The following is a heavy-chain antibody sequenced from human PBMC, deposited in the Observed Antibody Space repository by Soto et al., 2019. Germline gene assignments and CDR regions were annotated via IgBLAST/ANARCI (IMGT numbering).Heavy chain of an antibody. Sequence: EVQLVESGGGLVQPGGSLRLSCAASGFTFSSYSMNWVRQAPGKGLEWVSYISSSSSTIYYADSVKGRFTISRDNAKKSLCRRRNRLSAEGSAVYDCAGDLDYGLFDYWGLGSRVTVSS. CDR3: AGDLDYGLFDY. CDR1: GFTFSSYS. CDR2: ISSSSSTI. J-gene: IGHJ4*02. V-gene: IGHV3-48*01. D-gene: IGHD4-17*01.